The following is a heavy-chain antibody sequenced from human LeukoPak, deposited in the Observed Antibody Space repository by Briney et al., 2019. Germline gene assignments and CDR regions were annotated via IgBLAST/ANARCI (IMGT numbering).Heavy chain of an antibody. CDR3: ARANVNWNSVISI. CDR2: INHSGST. J-gene: IGHJ3*02. D-gene: IGHD1-1*01. Sequence: SETLSLTCAVYGGSFSGYYWSWIRQPPGKGLEWIGEINHSGSTNYNPSLKSRVTISVDTSKNQFSLKLSSVTAADTAVYYCARANVNWNSVISIWGQGTMVTVSS. V-gene: IGHV4-34*01. CDR1: GGSFSGYY.